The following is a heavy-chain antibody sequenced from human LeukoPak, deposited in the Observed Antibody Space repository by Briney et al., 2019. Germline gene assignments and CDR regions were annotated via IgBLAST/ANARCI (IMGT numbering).Heavy chain of an antibody. Sequence: SETLSLPCSVWGDSLSIHYWLCMPEPRGEGREGIGYKYYSGSTNYNPSRESRVNIPVDTSKNQFSLKLSSVTAADKAVYYCARENRWNYYFYYYYYMDVWGKGTTVSVSS. CDR2: KYYSGST. D-gene: IGHD1-7*01. J-gene: IGHJ6*03. V-gene: IGHV4-59*11. CDR1: GDSLSIHY. CDR3: ARENRWNYYFYYYYYMDV.